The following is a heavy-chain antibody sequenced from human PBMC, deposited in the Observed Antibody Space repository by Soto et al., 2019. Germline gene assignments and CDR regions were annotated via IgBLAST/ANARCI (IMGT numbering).Heavy chain of an antibody. CDR2: ISAYNGNT. D-gene: IGHD2-15*01. CDR1: GYTFTSYG. CDR3: ARDLQEGYCSGGRCHPGGDP. V-gene: IGHV1-18*01. J-gene: IGHJ5*02. Sequence: QVQLVQSGAEVKKPGASVKVSCKASGYTFTSYGIIWVRQAPGQGLEWMGWISAYNGNTNYAQKLQGRVTMTTDTPPGTAYEELRSLRPDNTGGYYCARDLQEGYCSGGRCHPGGDPWGQGTLGTVPS.